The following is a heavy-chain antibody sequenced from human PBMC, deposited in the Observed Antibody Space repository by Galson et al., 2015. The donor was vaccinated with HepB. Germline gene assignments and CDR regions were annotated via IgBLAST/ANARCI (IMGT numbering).Heavy chain of an antibody. CDR1: GFTVSSNY. Sequence: SLRLSCAASGFTVSSNYMSWVRQAPGKGLEWVSVIYSGSRRDYADSVKGRFTISRDNSKNTLYLQMNNLRAEDTAVYYCARGWNDAPTRMDVFDIWGQGTVVTVSS. J-gene: IGHJ3*02. CDR3: ARGWNDAPTRMDVFDI. V-gene: IGHV3-66*01. D-gene: IGHD1-1*01. CDR2: IYSGSRR.